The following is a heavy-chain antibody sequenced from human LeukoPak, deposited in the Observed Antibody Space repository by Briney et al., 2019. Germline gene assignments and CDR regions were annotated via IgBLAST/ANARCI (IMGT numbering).Heavy chain of an antibody. CDR1: GFTFITYW. D-gene: IGHD2-8*01. V-gene: IGHV3-74*01. CDR2: ISTDGSVT. CDR3: IRETNARLHLEY. J-gene: IGHJ4*02. Sequence: GGSLRLSCAASGFTFITYWMHWVRQAPGKGLVWVARISTDGSVTAYADSVKGRFTVSRDNAENTLYLQMNDLRPEDTAVYYCIRETNARLHLEYWGQGTLATVSS.